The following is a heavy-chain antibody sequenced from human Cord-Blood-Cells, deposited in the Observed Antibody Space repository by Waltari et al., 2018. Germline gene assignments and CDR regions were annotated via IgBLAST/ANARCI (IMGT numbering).Heavy chain of an antibody. Sequence: QLQLQESGPGLVKPSETLSLTCTVSGGSISSSSYYWGWIRQPPGKGLEWIGSIYYSGSTYYNPSLKSRVTISVDTSKNQFSLKLSSVTAADTAVYYCASWWSYYAFDICGQGTMVTVSS. CDR3: ASWWSYYAFDI. D-gene: IGHD1-26*01. J-gene: IGHJ3*02. CDR1: GGSISSSSYY. CDR2: IYYSGST. V-gene: IGHV4-39*01.